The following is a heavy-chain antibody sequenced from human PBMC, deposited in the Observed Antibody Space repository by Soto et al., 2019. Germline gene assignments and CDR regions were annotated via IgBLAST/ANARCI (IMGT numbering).Heavy chain of an antibody. V-gene: IGHV1-18*04. J-gene: IGHJ6*02. Sequence: ASVKVSCKASGYTFTSYGISWVRQAPGQGLEWMGWISAYNGNTNYAQKLQGRVTMTTDTSTSTAYMELRSLRSDDTAVYYCAREPIGRYGYYYYGMDVWGQGTTVTVSS. CDR3: AREPIGRYGYYYYGMDV. CDR1: GYTFTSYG. D-gene: IGHD6-19*01. CDR2: ISAYNGNT.